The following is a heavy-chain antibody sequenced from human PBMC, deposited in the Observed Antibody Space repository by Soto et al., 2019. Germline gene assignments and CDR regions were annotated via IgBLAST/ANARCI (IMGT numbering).Heavy chain of an antibody. CDR3: AKKWHGDYGYYYYGMDV. J-gene: IGHJ6*02. V-gene: IGHV3-23*01. D-gene: IGHD4-17*01. CDR1: GFTFSNYA. Sequence: GGSLRLSCAASGFTFSNYAMSWVRQAPGKGLEWVSAISSSGDSPYYADSVKGRFTISRDNSKNTLYLQMNSLRAEDTAVYYCAKKWHGDYGYYYYGMDVWGQGTTVTVSS. CDR2: ISSSGDSP.